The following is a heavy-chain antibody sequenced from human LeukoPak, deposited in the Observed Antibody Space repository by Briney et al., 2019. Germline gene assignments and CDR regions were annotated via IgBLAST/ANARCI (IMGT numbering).Heavy chain of an antibody. CDR3: ATFPFTPDSGWYDVTPVVDY. CDR2: ISYDGSNK. CDR1: GFTFSSYG. J-gene: IGHJ4*02. Sequence: PGRSLRLSCAASGFTFSSYGMHWVRQAPGKGLEWVAVISYDGSNKYYADSVKGRFTISRDNSKNTLYLQMNSLRAEDTAVYYCATFPFTPDSGWYDVTPVVDYWGQGTLVTVSS. V-gene: IGHV3-30*03. D-gene: IGHD6-19*01.